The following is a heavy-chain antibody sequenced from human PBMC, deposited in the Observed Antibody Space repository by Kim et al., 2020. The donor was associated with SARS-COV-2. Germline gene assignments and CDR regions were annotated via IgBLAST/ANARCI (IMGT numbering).Heavy chain of an antibody. Sequence: YYNPSLKRRVTISVDTSKNQFSLKLSSVTAADTAVYYCARNLYPGGWFDPWGQGTLVTVSS. V-gene: IGHV4-39*01. CDR3: ARNLYPGGWFDP. J-gene: IGHJ5*02. D-gene: IGHD3-10*01.